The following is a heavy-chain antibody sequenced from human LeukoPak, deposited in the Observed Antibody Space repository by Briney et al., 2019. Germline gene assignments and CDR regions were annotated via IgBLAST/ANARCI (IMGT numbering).Heavy chain of an antibody. V-gene: IGHV1-2*02. CDR2: INPNSGGT. CDR3: AACLDSSGYSTFDY. CDR1: GYTFTGYY. J-gene: IGHJ4*02. D-gene: IGHD3-22*01. Sequence: ASVKVSCKASGYTFTGYYMHWVRQAPGQGLEWMGWINPNSGGTNYAQKFQGRVTMTRDTSISTAYMELSRLRSDDTAVYYCAACLDSSGYSTFDYWGQGTLVTVSS.